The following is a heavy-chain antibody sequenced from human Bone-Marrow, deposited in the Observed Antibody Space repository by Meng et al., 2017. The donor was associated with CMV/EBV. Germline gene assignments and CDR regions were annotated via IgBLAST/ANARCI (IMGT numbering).Heavy chain of an antibody. CDR2: IKQDGSEK. Sequence: GGSLRISCAAFGFTFSSYWMSWVRQAPGKGLEWVANIKQDGSEKYYVDSVKGRFTISRDNAKNSLYLQMNSLRAEDTAVYYCAAPSPDAILWFGESQPGMDVWGQGNPGHRLL. J-gene: IGHJ6*02. V-gene: IGHV3-7*01. CDR3: AAPSPDAILWFGESQPGMDV. CDR1: GFTFSSYW. D-gene: IGHD3-10*01.